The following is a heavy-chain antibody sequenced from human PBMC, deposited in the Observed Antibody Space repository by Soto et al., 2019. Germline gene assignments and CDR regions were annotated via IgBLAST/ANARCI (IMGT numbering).Heavy chain of an antibody. CDR2: INAGNGNT. Sequence: ASVKVSCKASGYTFTSYAMHWVRQAPGQRLEWMGWINAGNGNTKYSQKFQGRVTITRDTSASTAYMELSSLRSEDTAVYYCARDLWELLPRMLPDYWGQGTLVTVSS. CDR1: GYTFTSYA. J-gene: IGHJ4*02. CDR3: ARDLWELLPRMLPDY. V-gene: IGHV1-3*01. D-gene: IGHD1-26*01.